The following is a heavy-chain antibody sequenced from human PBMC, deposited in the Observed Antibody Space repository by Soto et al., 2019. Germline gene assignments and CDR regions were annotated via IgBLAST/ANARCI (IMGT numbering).Heavy chain of an antibody. CDR2: IIPILGIA. Sequence: QVQLVQSGAEVKKPGSSVKVSCKASGGTFSSYTISWVRQAPGQGLEWMGRIIPILGIANYAQKFQGRVTITADKSTSTAYMELSSLRSEDTAVYYCASPSYDILTGYERQGFDIWGQGTMVTVSS. CDR1: GGTFSSYT. V-gene: IGHV1-69*02. CDR3: ASPSYDILTGYERQGFDI. D-gene: IGHD3-9*01. J-gene: IGHJ3*02.